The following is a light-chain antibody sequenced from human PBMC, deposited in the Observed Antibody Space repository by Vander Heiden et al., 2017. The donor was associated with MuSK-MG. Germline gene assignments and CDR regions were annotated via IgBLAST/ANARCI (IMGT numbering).Light chain of an antibody. J-gene: IGLJ1*01. V-gene: IGLV1-40*01. CDR1: SSNIGAGYD. CDR3: QSYDSSLSGNYV. CDR2: GNS. Sequence: SVLTPPPPVSGAPGQRVTISCTGSSSNIGAGYDVHWYQQRPGTAPKLLIYGNSNRPSGVPDRFSGSKSGTSASLAITGLQAEDEADYYCQSYDSSLSGNYVFGTGTKVTVL.